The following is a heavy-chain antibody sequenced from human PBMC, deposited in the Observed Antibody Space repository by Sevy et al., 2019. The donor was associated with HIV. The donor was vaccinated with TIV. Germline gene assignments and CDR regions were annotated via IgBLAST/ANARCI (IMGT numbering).Heavy chain of an antibody. Sequence: ASVKVSCKASGYTFTGYYMHWVRQAPGQGLEWMGWINPNSGGTNYAQKFQGRVTMTRDTSSSTAYMELGRLRSDETAVYYCARHYDYVWGSYRSYYYGMDVWGQGTTVTVSS. CDR3: ARHYDYVWGSYRSYYYGMDV. D-gene: IGHD3-16*02. CDR1: GYTFTGYY. J-gene: IGHJ6*02. CDR2: INPNSGGT. V-gene: IGHV1-2*02.